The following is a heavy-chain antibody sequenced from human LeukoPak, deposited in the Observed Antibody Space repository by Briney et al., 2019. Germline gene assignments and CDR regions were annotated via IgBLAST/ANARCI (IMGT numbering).Heavy chain of an antibody. CDR2: IYYSGST. J-gene: IGHJ6*03. D-gene: IGHD3-22*01. Sequence: TSETLSLTCTVSGGSISSYYWSWIRQPPGKGLEWIGYIYYSGSTNYNPSLKSRVTISVDTSKNQFSLKLSSVTAADTAVYYCARSSGYYDSSGYYRNYYYYMDVWGKGTTVTISS. CDR3: ARSSGYYDSSGYYRNYYYYMDV. V-gene: IGHV4-59*01. CDR1: GGSISSYY.